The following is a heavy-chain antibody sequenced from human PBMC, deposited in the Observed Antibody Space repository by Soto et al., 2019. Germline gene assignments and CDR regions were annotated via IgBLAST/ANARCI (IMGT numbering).Heavy chain of an antibody. Sequence: QVQLVQSGAEVKKPGASVKVSCKASGYTFTSYAMHWVRQAPGQRLEWMGWINAGNGNTKYSQKFQGRVTITRDTYASTAYMELSSLRSEDTAVYYCAREGMVRGVTYGMDVWGQGTTVTVSS. CDR1: GYTFTSYA. V-gene: IGHV1-3*01. CDR2: INAGNGNT. CDR3: AREGMVRGVTYGMDV. J-gene: IGHJ6*02. D-gene: IGHD3-10*01.